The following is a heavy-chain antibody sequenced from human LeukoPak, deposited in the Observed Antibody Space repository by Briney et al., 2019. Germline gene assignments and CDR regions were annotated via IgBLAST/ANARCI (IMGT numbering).Heavy chain of an antibody. V-gene: IGHV4-38-2*02. CDR1: GYSISSGYY. CDR3: ARESGAAAGTGY. CDR2: FYHSGST. D-gene: IGHD6-13*01. Sequence: SETLSLTCTVSGYSISSGYYWGWIRQPPGKGLEWIGSFYHSGSTYYNPSLKSRVTISVDTSKNQFSLKLSSVTAADTAVYYCARESGAAAGTGYWGQGTLVTVSS. J-gene: IGHJ4*02.